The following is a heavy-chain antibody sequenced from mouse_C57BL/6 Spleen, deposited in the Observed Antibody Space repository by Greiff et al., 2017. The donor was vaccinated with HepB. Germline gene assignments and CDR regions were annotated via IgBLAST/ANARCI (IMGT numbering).Heavy chain of an antibody. J-gene: IGHJ2*01. CDR2: ISYDGSN. Sequence: VQLQQSGPGLVKPSQSLSLTCSVTGYSITSGYYWNWIRQFPGNKLEWMGYISYDGSNNYNPSLKNRISITRDTSKNQFFLKLNSVTTEDTATYYCAREGIYYGNFDYWGQGTTLTVSS. CDR3: AREGIYYGNFDY. V-gene: IGHV3-6*01. D-gene: IGHD2-1*01. CDR1: GYSITSGYY.